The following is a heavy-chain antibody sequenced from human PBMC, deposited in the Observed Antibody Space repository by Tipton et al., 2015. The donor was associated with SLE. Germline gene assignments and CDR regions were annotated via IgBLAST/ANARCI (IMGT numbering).Heavy chain of an antibody. D-gene: IGHD2-2*01. CDR3: ARSRAPAALFDY. CDR1: GGSISSYY. J-gene: IGHJ4*02. CDR2: IFSTGTT. Sequence: TLSLTCTVSGGSISSYYWSWIRQPAGKALEWMGRIFSTGTTTYNPSLKSRVSLSIDTSTNQFSLKLTSVTAADTAIYFCARSRAPAALFDYWGQGILVTVSS. V-gene: IGHV4-4*07.